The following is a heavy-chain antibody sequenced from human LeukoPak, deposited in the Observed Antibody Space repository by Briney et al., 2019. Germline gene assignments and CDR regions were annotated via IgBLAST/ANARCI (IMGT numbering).Heavy chain of an antibody. J-gene: IGHJ4*02. CDR2: ISASDGST. D-gene: IGHD6-13*01. Sequence: GGSLRLSCAVSGFTFRNYAMSWVRQAPGTGPEWVSVISASDGSTYYSDSVKGRFTISRDNSKNTLYLQMSSLRAEDTAVYYCAKGRYTTSWYNFDYWGQGTLVNVSS. V-gene: IGHV3-23*01. CDR3: AKGRYTTSWYNFDY. CDR1: GFTFRNYA.